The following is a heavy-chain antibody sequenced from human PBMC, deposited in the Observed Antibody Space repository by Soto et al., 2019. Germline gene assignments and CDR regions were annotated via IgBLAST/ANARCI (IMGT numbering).Heavy chain of an antibody. CDR2: IYPGDSDT. Sequence: PGESLKISCKGSGYSFTSYWIGWVRQMPGKGLEWMGIIYPGDSDTRYSPSFQGQVAISADKSISTAYLQWSSLKASDTAMYYCARGPGYCSSTSCSKNWFDPWGQGTLVTVSS. D-gene: IGHD2-2*01. CDR1: GYSFTSYW. V-gene: IGHV5-51*01. J-gene: IGHJ5*02. CDR3: ARGPGYCSSTSCSKNWFDP.